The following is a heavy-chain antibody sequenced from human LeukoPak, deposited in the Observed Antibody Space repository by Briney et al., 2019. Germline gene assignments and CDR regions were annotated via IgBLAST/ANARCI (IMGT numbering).Heavy chain of an antibody. V-gene: IGHV4-4*02. D-gene: IGHD2-2*01. CDR3: AREAGGAMCPNFDY. Sequence: PSETLSLTRAVYGGSISSTNWWPWVRQPPGKGLEWIGEIYHSGSTNYNPSLKSRVTMSVDKSKNQFSLKLSSVTAADTAMYYCAREAGGAMCPNFDYWGQGTLVTVSS. J-gene: IGHJ4*02. CDR2: IYHSGST. CDR1: GGSISSTNW.